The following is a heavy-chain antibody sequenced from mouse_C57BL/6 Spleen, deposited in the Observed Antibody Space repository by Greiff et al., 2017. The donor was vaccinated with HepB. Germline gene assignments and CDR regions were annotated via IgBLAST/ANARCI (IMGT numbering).Heavy chain of an antibody. D-gene: IGHD4-1*01. CDR1: GYTFTDYY. Sequence: DVQLQQSGPELVKPGASVKISCKASGYTFTDYYMNWVKQSHGKSLEWIGDINPNNGGTSYNQKFKGKATLTVDKSSSTAYMELRSLTSEDSAVYYCARRNGTFFDYWGQGTTLTVSS. J-gene: IGHJ2*01. V-gene: IGHV1-26*01. CDR2: INPNNGGT. CDR3: ARRNGTFFDY.